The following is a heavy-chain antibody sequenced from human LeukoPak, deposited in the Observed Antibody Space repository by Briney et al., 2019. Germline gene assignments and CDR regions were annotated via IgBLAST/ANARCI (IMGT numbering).Heavy chain of an antibody. V-gene: IGHV3-23*01. CDR3: TKRERDSRGSYNFDN. Sequence: GGSLGLSCSASGFTFSISAMGWVRQAPGKGLEWVSVISSSGGTTYYADSVKGRFTVSRDNSKNTLFLQVSSLRADDTAIYYCTKRERDSRGSYNFDNWGQGTLVTVSS. CDR2: ISSSGGTT. D-gene: IGHD3-22*01. CDR1: GFTFSISA. J-gene: IGHJ4*02.